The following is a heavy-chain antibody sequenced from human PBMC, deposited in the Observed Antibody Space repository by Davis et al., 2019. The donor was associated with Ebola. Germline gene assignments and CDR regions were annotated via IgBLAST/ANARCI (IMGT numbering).Heavy chain of an antibody. J-gene: IGHJ6*02. V-gene: IGHV3-30-3*01. D-gene: IGHD2-15*01. CDR2: ISYDGSNK. Sequence: GGSLRLSCAASGFTFSSYAMHWVRQAPGKGLEWVAVISYDGSNKYYADSVKGRFTISRDNSKNTLYLQMNSLKTEDTAVYYCTRRGYCSGGSCYSRYYYYGMDVWGQGTTVTVSS. CDR3: TRRGYCSGGSCYSRYYYYGMDV. CDR1: GFTFSSYA.